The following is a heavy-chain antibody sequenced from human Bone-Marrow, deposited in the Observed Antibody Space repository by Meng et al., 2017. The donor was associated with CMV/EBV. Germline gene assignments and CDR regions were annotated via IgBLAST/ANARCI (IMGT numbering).Heavy chain of an antibody. Sequence: GESLKISCAASGFTLDDYGMSWVRQAPGKGLEWVSGINWSGGSTGYADSVKGRFTISRDNAKNSLYLQMNSLRAEDTAVYYCASSRFGIAAAGTRNWGQGTLVTVSS. CDR2: INWSGGST. D-gene: IGHD6-13*01. CDR3: ASSRFGIAAAGTRN. V-gene: IGHV3-20*04. J-gene: IGHJ4*02. CDR1: GFTLDDYG.